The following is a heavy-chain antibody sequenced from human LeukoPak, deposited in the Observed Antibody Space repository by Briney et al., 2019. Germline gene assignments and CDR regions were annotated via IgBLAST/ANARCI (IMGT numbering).Heavy chain of an antibody. V-gene: IGHV3-7*01. CDR3: AKDEVGGHFEY. CDR1: GFTFSSYW. J-gene: IGHJ4*02. Sequence: PGGSLRLSCAASGFTFSSYWMSWVRQAPGKGLEWVANIKQDGSEKYYVNSVKGRFTISRDNAKNSLYLQVSSLRAEDAAVYYCAKDEVGGHFEYWGQGILVTVSS. CDR2: IKQDGSEK.